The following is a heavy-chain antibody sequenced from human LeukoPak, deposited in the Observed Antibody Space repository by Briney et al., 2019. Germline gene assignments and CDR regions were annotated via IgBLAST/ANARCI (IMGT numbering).Heavy chain of an antibody. D-gene: IGHD1-7*01. J-gene: IGHJ4*02. CDR3: ARQRGTTSVGQEIDY. CDR1: GYSFTSYW. CDR2: IYPGDSDT. Sequence: GESLKISCKGSGYSFTSYWIGWVRQMPGKGLEWMGIIYPGDSDTRYSPSFQCQVTISADKSISTAYLQWSSLKDSDTAMYYCARQRGTTSVGQEIDYWGQGTLVTVSS. V-gene: IGHV5-51*01.